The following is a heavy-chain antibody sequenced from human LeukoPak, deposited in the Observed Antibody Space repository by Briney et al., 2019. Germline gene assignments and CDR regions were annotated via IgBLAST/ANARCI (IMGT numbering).Heavy chain of an antibody. CDR3: AHRQSGAFDI. CDR1: GFSLSTSAVG. CDR2: IYWNDDK. J-gene: IGHJ3*02. V-gene: IGHV2-5*01. Sequence: PGPTLVNPTQTLPLPCIFSGFSLSTSAVGVCWIRQPPGKALECLALIYWNDDKRYSPSLQSRLTITKDTSKSQVVLTMTNRDPVDTATYYCAHRQSGAFDIWGQGTMVTVSS.